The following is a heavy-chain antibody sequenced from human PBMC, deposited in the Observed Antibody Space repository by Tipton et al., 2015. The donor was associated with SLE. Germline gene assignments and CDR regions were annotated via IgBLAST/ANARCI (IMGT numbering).Heavy chain of an antibody. CDR2: IYTNENT. CDR3: AREANEYSYGYRWYDY. CDR1: GGSISSYY. Sequence: TLSLTCTVSGGSISSYYWSWIRQPAGGGLEWIGRIYTNENTNYNPSLKSRVTMSVDTSKNHFSLKLISVTAADTAVYYCAREANEYSYGYRWYDYWGQGTLVTASS. V-gene: IGHV4-4*07. J-gene: IGHJ4*02. D-gene: IGHD5-18*01.